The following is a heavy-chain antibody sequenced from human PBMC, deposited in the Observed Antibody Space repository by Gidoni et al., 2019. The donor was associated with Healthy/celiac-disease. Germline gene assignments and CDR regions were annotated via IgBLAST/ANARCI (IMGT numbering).Heavy chain of an antibody. J-gene: IGHJ5*02. CDR3: ASLDDSSGYYPHNWFDP. Sequence: QLQLQESGPGLVKPSETLSLTCTVSGGSISSSSYYWGWIRQPPGKGREWIGSIYYSGSTYYNPSLKSRVTISVDTSKNQFSLKLSSVTAADTAVYYCASLDDSSGYYPHNWFDPWGQGTLVTVSS. CDR2: IYYSGST. CDR1: GGSISSSSYY. V-gene: IGHV4-39*01. D-gene: IGHD3-22*01.